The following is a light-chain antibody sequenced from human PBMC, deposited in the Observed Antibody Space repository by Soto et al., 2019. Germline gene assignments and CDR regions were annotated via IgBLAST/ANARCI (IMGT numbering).Light chain of an antibody. CDR3: SSYTSVTTFVV. V-gene: IGLV2-14*01. CDR2: EVT. Sequence: QSVLTQPASVSGSPGQSITISCTGTSSDIGRYNFVSWYQQPPGKAPKLLVYEVTNRPSGVSNRFSGSKSGNTASLTIFGLQTEDEADYYCSSYTSVTTFVVFGTGTKLTVL. CDR1: SSDIGRYNF. J-gene: IGLJ1*01.